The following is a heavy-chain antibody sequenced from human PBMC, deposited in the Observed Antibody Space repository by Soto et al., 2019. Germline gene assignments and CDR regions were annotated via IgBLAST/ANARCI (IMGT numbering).Heavy chain of an antibody. CDR3: ARGGIVVACEMNWFDP. J-gene: IGHJ5*02. D-gene: IGHD2-15*01. CDR1: GYTFTGYY. CDR2: INPNSGGT. V-gene: IGHV1-2*04. Sequence: QVQLVQSGAEVKKPGASVKVSCKASGYTFTGYYMHWVRQAPGQGLEWMGWINPNSGGTNYAQKFQGWFTMTRDTSISSSYMELSRLRSDDTAVYYCARGGIVVACEMNWFDPWGQGTLVTVSS.